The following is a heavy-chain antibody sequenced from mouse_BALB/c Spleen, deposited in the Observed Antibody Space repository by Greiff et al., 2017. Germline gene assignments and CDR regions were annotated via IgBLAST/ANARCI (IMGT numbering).Heavy chain of an antibody. CDR1: GFTFSSYA. J-gene: IGHJ4*01. Sequence: EVKVEESGGGLVKPGGSLKLSCAASGFTFSSYAMSWVRQSPEKRLEWVAEISSGGSYTYYPDTVTGRFTISRDNAKNTLYLEMSSLRSEDTAMYYCARIYDGHYYAMDYWGQGTSVTVSS. V-gene: IGHV5-9-4*01. CDR3: ARIYDGHYYAMDY. CDR2: ISSGGSYT. D-gene: IGHD2-1*01.